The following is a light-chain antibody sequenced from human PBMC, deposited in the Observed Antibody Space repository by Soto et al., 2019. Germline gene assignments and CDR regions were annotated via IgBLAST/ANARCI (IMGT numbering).Light chain of an antibody. Sequence: EIVLTQSPATLSLSPGARATLSCRAGQSVSSYLAWYQQKPGQAPRLLIYDASNRATGIPARFSGSGSGTDFTLTISSLEPEDFAVYYCTQRITLPWTSGQRTKVELK. V-gene: IGKV3-11*01. CDR3: TQRITLPWT. CDR2: DAS. CDR1: QSVSSY. J-gene: IGKJ1*01.